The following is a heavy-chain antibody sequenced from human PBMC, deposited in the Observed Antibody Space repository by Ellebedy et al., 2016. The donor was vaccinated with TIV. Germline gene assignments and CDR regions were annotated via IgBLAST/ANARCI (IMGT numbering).Heavy chain of an antibody. CDR1: GGTFSSYA. Sequence: ASVKVSCKASGGTFSSYAISWVRQAPGQGLEWMGGIIPIFGTANYAQKFQGRVTITADESTSTAYMELSSLRSEDTAVYYCARHKGFGELSGFDYWGQGTLVTVSS. CDR2: IIPIFGTA. D-gene: IGHD3-10*01. CDR3: ARHKGFGELSGFDY. V-gene: IGHV1-69*13. J-gene: IGHJ4*02.